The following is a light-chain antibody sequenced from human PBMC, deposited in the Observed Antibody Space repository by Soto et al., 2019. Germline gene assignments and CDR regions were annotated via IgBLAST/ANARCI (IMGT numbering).Light chain of an antibody. Sequence: EIVLTQSPGTLSLSPGERATLSFMASQDIRRNLAWYQQIPGQSPRLLFYAASTRATGIPARFSGSGSGTDFTLTISRLEPEDFAVYYCQQYGSSPLWTFGQGTKVDIK. J-gene: IGKJ1*01. CDR2: AAS. CDR1: QDIRRN. V-gene: IGKV3-20*01. CDR3: QQYGSSPLWT.